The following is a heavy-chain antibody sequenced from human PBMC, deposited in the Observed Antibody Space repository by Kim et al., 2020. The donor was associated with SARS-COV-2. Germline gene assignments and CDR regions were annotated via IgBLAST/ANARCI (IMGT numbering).Heavy chain of an antibody. J-gene: IGHJ5*02. CDR3: ARERRYSNYDP. D-gene: IGHD4-4*01. Sequence: TSYAQKFQGRVTMTRDTSTSTVYMELSSLRSEDTAVYYCARERRYSNYDPWGQGTLVTVSS. V-gene: IGHV1-46*01. CDR2: T.